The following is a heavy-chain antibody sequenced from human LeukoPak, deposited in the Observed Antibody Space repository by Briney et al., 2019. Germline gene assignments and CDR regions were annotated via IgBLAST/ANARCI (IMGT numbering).Heavy chain of an antibody. J-gene: IGHJ4*02. CDR2: ISSSSSYI. D-gene: IGHD3-22*01. V-gene: IGHV3-21*01. Sequence: GGSLRLSCAASGFTFSSYSMNWVRQAPGKGLEWVSSISSSSSYIYYADSVKGRFTISRDNAKNSLYLQMNSLRAEDTAVYYCARGVYDSSGCYSHWGQGTLVTVSS. CDR1: GFTFSSYS. CDR3: ARGVYDSSGCYSH.